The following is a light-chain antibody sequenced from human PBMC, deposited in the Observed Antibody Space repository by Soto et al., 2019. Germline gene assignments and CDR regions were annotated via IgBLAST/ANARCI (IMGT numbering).Light chain of an antibody. CDR2: SNN. V-gene: IGLV1-44*01. CDR1: SSNIGSNT. Sequence: QSVLTQPPSASGTPGQRVTISCSGSSSNIGSNTVNWYQQLPGTAPKLLIYSNNQQPSGVPDRFSGSKSGTSASLAISGLQSEDEADYYCAAWDDSLNGFYVFATGTKLTVL. CDR3: AAWDDSLNGFYV. J-gene: IGLJ1*01.